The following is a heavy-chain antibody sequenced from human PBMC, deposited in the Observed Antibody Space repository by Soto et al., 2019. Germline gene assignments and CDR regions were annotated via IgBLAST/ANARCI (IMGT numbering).Heavy chain of an antibody. V-gene: IGHV4-34*01. CDR3: AIAYCGGDCYSGYFQH. CDR1: GGYFSVYY. CDR2: INHSGST. D-gene: IGHD2-21*02. Sequence: EPLSLTCAVYGGYFSVYYWSCIRQPPGKGLEWIGEINHSGSTNYNPSLKSRVTISVDTSKNQFSLKLSSVTAADTAVYYCAIAYCGGDCYSGYFQHWGQGTLVTVSS. J-gene: IGHJ1*01.